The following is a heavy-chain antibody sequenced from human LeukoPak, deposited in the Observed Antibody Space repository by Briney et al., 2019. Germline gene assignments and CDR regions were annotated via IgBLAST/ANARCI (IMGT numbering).Heavy chain of an antibody. CDR3: AKGYCRGNSCYDDRGAFDY. CDR1: GYSISSGNY. Sequence: PSETLSLTWSVSGYSISSGNYWGWIRLPPGKGLQWIGSIYHSGSTYYNPSLKSRVTISVDTSKNQFSLKLSSVTAADTAVYYCAKGYCRGNSCYDDRGAFDYWGQGTLVTVSS. V-gene: IGHV4-38-2*02. D-gene: IGHD2-2*01. J-gene: IGHJ4*02. CDR2: IYHSGST.